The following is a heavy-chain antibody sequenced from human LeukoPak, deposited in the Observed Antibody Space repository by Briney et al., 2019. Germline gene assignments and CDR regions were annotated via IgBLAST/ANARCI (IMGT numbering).Heavy chain of an antibody. CDR2: SGGGDST. D-gene: IGHD2/OR15-2a*01. CDR3: AKEGTFRAGSMDV. V-gene: IGHV3-23*01. Sequence: GGSLRLSCAASGFTFSTYAMSWVRQAPGKGLEWVSTSGGGDSTYYTDSVKGRFAISRDSSKNTLYLQMNSLRAEDTAVYYCAKEGTFRAGSMDVWGQGTTVTVSS. CDR1: GFTFSTYA. J-gene: IGHJ6*02.